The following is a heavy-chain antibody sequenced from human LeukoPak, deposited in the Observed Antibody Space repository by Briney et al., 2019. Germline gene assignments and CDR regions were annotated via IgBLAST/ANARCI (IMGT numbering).Heavy chain of an antibody. CDR2: ISGSGITI. J-gene: IGHJ4*02. CDR1: GFTSSSYE. V-gene: IGHV3-48*03. D-gene: IGHD1-26*01. Sequence: GGSLRLSCAASGFTSSSYEMNWVRQAPGKGLEWVSYISGSGITIYYADSVKGRFTISRDNAENSLFLQVNSLRAEDTAVYYCARSGVRGFDYWGQGTLVTVSS. CDR3: ARSGVRGFDY.